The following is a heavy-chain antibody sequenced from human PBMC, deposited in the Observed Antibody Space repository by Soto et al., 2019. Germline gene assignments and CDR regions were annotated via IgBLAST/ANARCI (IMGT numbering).Heavy chain of an antibody. J-gene: IGHJ4*02. D-gene: IGHD2-2*01. CDR1: GFTFSTYA. Sequence: EVQLLESGGGLVQPGGSLRLSCTASGFTFSTYAMSWVRQAPGKGLEWVSTISDSGSTYYADSVKGRFTISRENSKNTLYLEMNSLRAEDPAVYYCAKDKGGRYCTRTSCLYSFDNWGQGTLVTVSS. CDR2: ISDSGST. V-gene: IGHV3-23*01. CDR3: AKDKGGRYCTRTSCLYSFDN.